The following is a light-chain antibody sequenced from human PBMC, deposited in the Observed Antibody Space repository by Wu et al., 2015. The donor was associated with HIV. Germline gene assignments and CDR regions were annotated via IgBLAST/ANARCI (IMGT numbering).Light chain of an antibody. Sequence: EIVLTQSPGTLSLSPGEGATLSCRASQSVRSSYLAWYQQKPGQAPRLLIYAASSRATGIPDRFSGSGSGTDFTLTISRLEPEDFAVYYCQQYGSSPRTFGQRDQGGNPT. CDR3: QQYGSSPRT. CDR1: QSVRSSY. J-gene: IGKJ1*01. CDR2: AAS. V-gene: IGKV3-20*01.